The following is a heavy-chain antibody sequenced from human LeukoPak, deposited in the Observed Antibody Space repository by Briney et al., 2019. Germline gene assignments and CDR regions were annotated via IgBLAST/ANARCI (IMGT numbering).Heavy chain of an antibody. Sequence: ASVTVSCKASGYTFTSYGISWVRQAPGQGLEGMGWISAYNGNTNYAQKLQGRVTMTTDTSTSTAYMELRSLRSDDTAVYYCARDEVVAATPFTLNWFDPWGQGTLVTVSS. CDR1: GYTFTSYG. V-gene: IGHV1-18*01. J-gene: IGHJ5*02. CDR2: ISAYNGNT. CDR3: ARDEVVAATPFTLNWFDP. D-gene: IGHD2-15*01.